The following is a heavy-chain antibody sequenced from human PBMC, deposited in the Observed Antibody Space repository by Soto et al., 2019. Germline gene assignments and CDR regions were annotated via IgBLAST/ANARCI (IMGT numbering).Heavy chain of an antibody. CDR2: ISAHNGNT. V-gene: IGHV1-18*01. D-gene: IGHD1-1*01. CDR3: ARGRYGDY. CDR1: GYTFTSYG. Sequence: QVPLVQSGAEVKKPGASVEFSCKGSGYTFTSYGITWVRQAPGQGLEWMGWISAHNGNTDYAQKLQGRVTVTRDTSTSTAYMELRSLRSDDTAVYYCARGRYGDYWGQGALVTVSS. J-gene: IGHJ4*02.